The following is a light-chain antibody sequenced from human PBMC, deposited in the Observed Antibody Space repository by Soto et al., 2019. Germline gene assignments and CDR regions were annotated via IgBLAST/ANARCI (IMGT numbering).Light chain of an antibody. V-gene: IGKV1-9*01. CDR1: QRTNSF. CDR3: QQLNSYPIT. CDR2: AAS. J-gene: IGKJ5*01. Sequence: DIQLTQSPSFLSASVGDRVTITCRASQRTNSFLAWYQQTPGKAPNLLIYAASTLQTGVPSRFSGSESGTEFPLTISSLQHEDFATYYCQQLNSYPITFGQGTRLEIK.